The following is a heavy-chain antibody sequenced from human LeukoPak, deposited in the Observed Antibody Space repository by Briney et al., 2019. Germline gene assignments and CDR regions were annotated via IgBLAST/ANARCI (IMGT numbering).Heavy chain of an antibody. CDR2: IYSGGST. D-gene: IGHD3-9*01. V-gene: IGHV3-66*01. Sequence: GGSLRLSCAASGFIFNNYALNWVRQAPGKGLEWVSVIYSGGSTYYADSVKGRFTISRDNSKNTLYLQMNSLRAEDTAVYYCARSYYDILTGYLPDAFDIWGQGTMVTVSS. J-gene: IGHJ3*02. CDR1: GFIFNNYA. CDR3: ARSYYDILTGYLPDAFDI.